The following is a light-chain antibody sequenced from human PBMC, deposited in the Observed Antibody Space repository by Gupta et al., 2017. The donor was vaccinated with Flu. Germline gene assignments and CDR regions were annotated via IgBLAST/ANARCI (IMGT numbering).Light chain of an antibody. CDR1: QSRLHSNGYNY. V-gene: IGKV2-28*01. CDR2: LGA. J-gene: IGKJ1*01. CDR3: WQALQTPPWT. Sequence: IVLSQSPLSLPVTTGEPASIYCRSSQSRLHSNGYNYLDWYLQKPGQSPQLLIYLGANRGSGVLDRFSGSGAGTNFIIKISRGEEEDVGVYYCWQALQTPPWTFGQGTKVEIK.